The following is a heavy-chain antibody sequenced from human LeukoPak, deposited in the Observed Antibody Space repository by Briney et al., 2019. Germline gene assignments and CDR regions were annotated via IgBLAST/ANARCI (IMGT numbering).Heavy chain of an antibody. J-gene: IGHJ4*02. D-gene: IGHD4-17*01. CDR3: ARRLNNGDYGNDY. CDR2: ISGSSRYI. CDR1: GFTFSDHY. V-gene: IGHV3-11*06. Sequence: GGSLRLSCAASGFTFSDHYMDWVRQAPGKGLEWIPTISGSSRYIYFADSVRGRFTISRDNGKNSVYLQMNSLRAENTAVYYCARRLNNGDYGNDYWGQGTLVTVSS.